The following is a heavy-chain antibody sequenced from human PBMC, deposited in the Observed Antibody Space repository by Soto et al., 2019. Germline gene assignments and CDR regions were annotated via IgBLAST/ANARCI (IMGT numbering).Heavy chain of an antibody. CDR2: INAGNGNT. J-gene: IGHJ6*02. V-gene: IGHV1-3*01. CDR1: GYTFTSYA. CDR3: ARILYYDFWSGYYYGMDV. D-gene: IGHD3-3*01. Sequence: ASVKVSCKASGYTFTSYAMHWVRQAPGQRLEWMGWINAGNGNTKYSQKIQGRVTITRDTSASTAYMELSSLRSEDTAEYYCARILYYDFWSGYYYGMDVWGQGTTVTVSS.